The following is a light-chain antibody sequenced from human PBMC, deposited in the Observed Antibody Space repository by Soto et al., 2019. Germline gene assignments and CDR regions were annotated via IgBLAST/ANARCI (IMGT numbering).Light chain of an antibody. CDR1: SSDVGIFNY. CDR3: SSYTSSNTRYV. J-gene: IGLJ1*01. CDR2: EVN. V-gene: IGLV2-14*01. Sequence: QSVLTQPPSASGSPGQSVTISCTGTSSDVGIFNYVSWYQQHPDQAPKLLIFEVNKRPSGVSNRFSGSKSANTASLTISGLQAEDEADYFCSSYTSSNTRYVFGTGTKLTVL.